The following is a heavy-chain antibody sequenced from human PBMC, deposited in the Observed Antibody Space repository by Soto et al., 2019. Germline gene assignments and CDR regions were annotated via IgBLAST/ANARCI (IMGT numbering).Heavy chain of an antibody. CDR1: GYTFTSYA. V-gene: IGHV1-3*01. J-gene: IGHJ5*02. CDR3: ASSLGAAAGPTTNWFDP. CDR2: INAGNGNT. Sequence: ASVKVSCKASGYTFTSYAMLWVRQAPGQRLEWMGWINAGNGNTKYSQKFQGRVTITRDTSASTAYMELSSLRSEDTAVYYCASSLGAAAGPTTNWFDPWGQGTLVTVSS. D-gene: IGHD6-13*01.